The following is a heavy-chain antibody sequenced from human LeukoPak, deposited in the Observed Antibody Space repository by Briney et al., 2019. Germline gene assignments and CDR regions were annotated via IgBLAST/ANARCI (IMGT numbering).Heavy chain of an antibody. CDR3: ARVNPYNWNYVGWFDP. D-gene: IGHD1-7*01. Sequence: GSLRLSCAASGFTVSSNYMSWIRQPPGKGLEWIGYIYYSGSTNYNPSLKSRVTISVDTSKNQFSLKLSSVTAEDTAVYYCARVNPYNWNYVGWFDPWGQGTLVTVSS. J-gene: IGHJ5*02. CDR2: IYYSGST. CDR1: GFTVSSNY. V-gene: IGHV4-59*02.